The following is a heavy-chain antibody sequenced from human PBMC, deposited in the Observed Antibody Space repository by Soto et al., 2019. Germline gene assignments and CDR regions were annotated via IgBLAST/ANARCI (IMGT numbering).Heavy chain of an antibody. V-gene: IGHV3-30-3*01. J-gene: IGHJ4*02. CDR3: AREGDGDYLLPDY. CDR2: ISYDGSNK. CDR1: GFTFSSYA. D-gene: IGHD4-17*01. Sequence: QVQLVESGGGVVQPGRSLRLSCAASGFTFSSYAMHWVRQAPGKGLEWVAVISYDGSNKYYADSVKGRFTISRDNSKNTLYLQMNSLRAEDTAVYYGAREGDGDYLLPDYWGQGTLVTVSS.